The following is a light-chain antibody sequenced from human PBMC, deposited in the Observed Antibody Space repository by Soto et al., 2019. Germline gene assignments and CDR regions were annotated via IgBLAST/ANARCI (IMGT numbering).Light chain of an antibody. Sequence: VLTQSPGTLSLYPGARATVSCRASQSVYSSYLVWYQQRPGQPPRLLIYGTSNRAAGIPDRFSGSGSWTDFTPTIYRVETEASAVYYCQQYGTSALNFGGGTRVEIK. CDR1: QSVYSSY. J-gene: IGKJ4*01. CDR3: QQYGTSALN. V-gene: IGKV3-20*01. CDR2: GTS.